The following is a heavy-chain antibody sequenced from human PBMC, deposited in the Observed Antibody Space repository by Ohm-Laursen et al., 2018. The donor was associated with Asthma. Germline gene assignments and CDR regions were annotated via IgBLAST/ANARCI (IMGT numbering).Heavy chain of an antibody. J-gene: IGHJ4*01. CDR2: ISSSGSTI. D-gene: IGHD3-22*01. V-gene: IGHV3-11*01. Sequence: SLRLSCSATGFTFSNAWMSWVRQAPGKGLEWVSYISSSGSTIYYADSVKGRFTISRDNAKNSLYLQMNSLRAEDTAVYYCARVLSYYDHSSYYDRIDYWGHGSLVTVSS. CDR3: ARVLSYYDHSSYYDRIDY. CDR1: GFTFSNAW.